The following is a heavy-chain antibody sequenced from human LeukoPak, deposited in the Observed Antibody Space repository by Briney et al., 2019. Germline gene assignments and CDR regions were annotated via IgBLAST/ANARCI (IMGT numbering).Heavy chain of an antibody. J-gene: IGHJ4*02. D-gene: IGHD2-15*01. CDR2: ISPDGSDT. CDR3: TKDWSAAY. V-gene: IGHV3-23*01. Sequence: GGSLRLSCAASGFTFTNYPMTWVRQAPGKGLEWVPAISPDGSDTKYADSVKGRSTISRDNSKNTLFLQMNSLRVEDTAVYYCTKDWSAAYWGQGTLVTVSS. CDR1: GFTFTNYP.